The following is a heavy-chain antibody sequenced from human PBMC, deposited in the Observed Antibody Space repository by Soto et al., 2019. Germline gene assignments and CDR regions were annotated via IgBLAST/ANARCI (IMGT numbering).Heavy chain of an antibody. CDR1: GGSISTVNYW. V-gene: IGHV4-30-4*01. D-gene: IGHD7-27*01. CDR3: ARGPSGDKVDS. J-gene: IGHJ4*02. Sequence: VQLQESGPGLVKPSQTLSLTCTVSGGSISTVNYWWSWIRQSPDMGLEWIGHIYNGGSTYNNPSLEGRVPMSGDTSQNQLSLPLSSVRAADTAVYSCARGPSGDKVDSWGQGTLVTVSS. CDR2: IYNGGST.